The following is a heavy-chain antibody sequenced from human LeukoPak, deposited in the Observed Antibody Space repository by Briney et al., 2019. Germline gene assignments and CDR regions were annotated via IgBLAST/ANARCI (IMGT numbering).Heavy chain of an antibody. CDR3: ARVVGSSGWYSTRGGMFDP. CDR2: ISAYNGNT. D-gene: IGHD6-19*01. Sequence: GASVKVSCKASGYTFTSYGISWVRQAPGQGLEWMGWISAYNGNTNYAQKLQGRVTMTTDTSTSTAYMELRSLRSDDTAVYYCARVVGSSGWYSTRGGMFDPWGQGTLVTVSS. J-gene: IGHJ5*02. CDR1: GYTFTSYG. V-gene: IGHV1-18*01.